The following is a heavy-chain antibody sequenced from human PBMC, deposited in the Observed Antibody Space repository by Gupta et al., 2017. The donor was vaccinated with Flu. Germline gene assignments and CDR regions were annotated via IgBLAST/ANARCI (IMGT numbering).Heavy chain of an antibody. CDR3: ARGVRFLEWHYYYYMDV. V-gene: IGHV1-69*01. CDR2: IIPIFGTA. Sequence: QVQLVQSGAEVKQPGSSVKVSCKASGGTFSSYAISWVRQAPGQGLEWMGGIIPIFGTANYAQKFQGRVTITADESTSTAYMELSSLRSEDTAVYYCARGVRFLEWHYYYYMDVWGKGTTVTVSS. CDR1: GGTFSSYA. D-gene: IGHD3-3*01. J-gene: IGHJ6*03.